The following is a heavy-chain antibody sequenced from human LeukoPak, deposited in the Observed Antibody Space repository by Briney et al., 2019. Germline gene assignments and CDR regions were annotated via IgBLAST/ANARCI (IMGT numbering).Heavy chain of an antibody. CDR1: GFTFSNSY. D-gene: IGHD2-8*01. V-gene: IGHV3-53*01. Sequence: GGSLRLSCAASGFTFSNSYMSWVRQAPGKGLEWVSLIYPSGNIYYADSVKGRFTISRDSSKNTLCLQMNSLRAEDTAVYYCAKDLRIRAGVPDYWGQGTLVTVSS. CDR2: IYPSGNI. J-gene: IGHJ4*02. CDR3: AKDLRIRAGVPDY.